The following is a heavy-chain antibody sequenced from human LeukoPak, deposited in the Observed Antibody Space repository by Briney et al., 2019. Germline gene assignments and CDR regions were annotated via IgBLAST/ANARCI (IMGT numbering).Heavy chain of an antibody. CDR1: GITISNYY. V-gene: IGHV4-59*01. CDR3: ARVATMVRGSNGMDV. J-gene: IGHJ6*04. D-gene: IGHD3-10*01. Sequence: SETLCVTCAGPGITISNYYWTWIRQPPGKGLEWIGYIYYSGSTNYNPSLRSRATISVDTSKKQFSLNLSSVTAADTALYYCARVATMVRGSNGMDVWGKGTTVTASS. CDR2: IYYSGST.